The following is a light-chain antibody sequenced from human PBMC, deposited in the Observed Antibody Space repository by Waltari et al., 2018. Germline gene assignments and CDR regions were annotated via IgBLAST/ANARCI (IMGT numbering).Light chain of an antibody. CDR1: QSVLYSSNNKNY. V-gene: IGKV4-1*01. J-gene: IGKJ2*01. Sequence: DIVMTQSPDSLAVSLGDRATINCQSSQSVLYSSNNKNYLAWYQQKPGQPPKLLIYWASTRESGVPDRFSGSGSGTDFTLTISSLQAEDVAVYYCQQYYSTPPAFGQGTKLEIK. CDR2: WAS. CDR3: QQYYSTPPA.